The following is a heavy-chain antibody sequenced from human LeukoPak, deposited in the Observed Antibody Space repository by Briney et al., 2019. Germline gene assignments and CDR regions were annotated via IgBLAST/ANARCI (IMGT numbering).Heavy chain of an antibody. Sequence: GGSLRLSCAASGFTFSSYEMNWVRQAPGKGLEGVSYISSSGSTIYYADSVKGRFTISRDNAKNSLYLQINSLRAEDTAVYYCARERIAAAYYFDYWGQGTLVTVSS. D-gene: IGHD6-13*01. V-gene: IGHV3-48*03. CDR2: ISSSGSTI. J-gene: IGHJ4*02. CDR3: ARERIAAAYYFDY. CDR1: GFTFSSYE.